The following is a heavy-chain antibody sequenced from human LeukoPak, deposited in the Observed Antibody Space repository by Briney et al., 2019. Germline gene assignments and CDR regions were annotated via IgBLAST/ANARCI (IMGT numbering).Heavy chain of an antibody. V-gene: IGHV3-73*01. J-gene: IGHJ4*02. CDR2: IRIKTNSYAT. CDR1: GFTFSGSD. CDR3: TTLDFDY. Sequence: GSLRLSCAASGFTFSGSDMHWVRQASGKGLEWVGRIRIKTNSYATEYAASVKGRFTISRDDSKNTAYLQMNSLKTEDTAVYYCTTLDFDYWGQGTLVTVSS.